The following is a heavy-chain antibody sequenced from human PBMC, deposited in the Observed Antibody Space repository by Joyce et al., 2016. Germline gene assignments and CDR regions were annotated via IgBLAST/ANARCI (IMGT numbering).Heavy chain of an antibody. V-gene: IGHV4-34*01. D-gene: IGHD3-10*01. CDR3: ARARRGIILARGEMGEYLQH. J-gene: IGHJ1*01. CDR2: VNDRGST. CDR1: GGSLSGYY. Sequence: QVQLQEWGAGLLKPSETLSLTCAVYGGSLSGYYWSWIRQAPGMGLEWIGEVNDRGSTNYNPSLKSRATTSMDTSKNQFSLRLTTGTAADTAVYFCARARRGIILARGEMGEYLQHWGRGTVVIVSS.